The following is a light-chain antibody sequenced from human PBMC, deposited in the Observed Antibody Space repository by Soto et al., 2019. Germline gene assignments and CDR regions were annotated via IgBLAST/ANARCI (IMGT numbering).Light chain of an antibody. CDR3: QPSYSTPT. CDR2: KAS. CDR1: QSSSSW. Sequence: IPMTQSHSSLSASVGDRFTIPCRASQSSSSWLAWYQQKPGKAPNLLIHKASHLESGVPSRFSGSGSGTDFTLTISRLQPEDSATYYCQPSYSTPTFGQGTRLEIK. V-gene: IGKV1-5*03. J-gene: IGKJ5*01.